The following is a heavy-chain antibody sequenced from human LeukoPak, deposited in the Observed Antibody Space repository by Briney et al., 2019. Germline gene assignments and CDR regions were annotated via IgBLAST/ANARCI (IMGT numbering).Heavy chain of an antibody. CDR1: GVSISSGGYY. V-gene: IGHV4-30-2*01. CDR3: ARVLEGAASWEPFDY. J-gene: IGHJ4*02. CDR2: TLHTGRT. D-gene: IGHD1-14*01. Sequence: PSQALSLTCTVSGVSISSGGYYWSWIRQPPGRGLEWIGYTLHTGRTYYNPPLKSRVTISVDRSKNQFSLKVSSVTAADTAVYYSARVLEGAASWEPFDYWGQGTLVTVSS.